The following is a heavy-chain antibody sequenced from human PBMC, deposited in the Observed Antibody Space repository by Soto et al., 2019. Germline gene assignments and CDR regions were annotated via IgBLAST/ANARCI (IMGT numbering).Heavy chain of an antibody. CDR1: VGSISSSSYY. D-gene: IGHD3-10*01. V-gene: IGHV4-39*01. CDR3: ARWLGYGEYWFDP. J-gene: IGHJ5*02. Sequence: SETLSLTCTFSVGSISSSSYYCGWIRQPPWKGLEWIGSIYYSGSTYYNPSIKSRVTISVDTSKNQFSLKLSSVTAADTAVYYCARWLGYGEYWFDPGGQGTQVTVYS. CDR2: IYYSGST.